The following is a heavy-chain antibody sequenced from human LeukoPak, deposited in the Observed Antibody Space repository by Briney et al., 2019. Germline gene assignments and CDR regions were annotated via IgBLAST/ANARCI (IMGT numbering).Heavy chain of an antibody. CDR1: GGSFSGYY. CDR2: INHSGSS. CDR3: ARARGAEAIDY. V-gene: IGHV4-34*01. J-gene: IGHJ4*01. D-gene: IGHD6-25*01. Sequence: SETLSLTCAVYGGSFSGYYWTWIRQPPGKGLEWIGEINHSGSSNYNPSLKSRVTISVDTSKNQFSLKLTSMTAADTAAYYCARARGAEAIDYWGHGTLVTVSS.